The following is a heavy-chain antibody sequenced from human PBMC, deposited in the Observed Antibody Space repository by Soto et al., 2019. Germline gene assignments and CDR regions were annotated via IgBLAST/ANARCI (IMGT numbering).Heavy chain of an antibody. CDR1: GYTFTNYA. Sequence: QVQPVQSGAEVKKPGASVKVSCKASGYTFTNYAMHWVRQAPGQRLEWMGWINAGNGNTKYSQKFQGRVTITRDTSASIAYMELSSLRSEDTAVYYCAGASSWFVTDYWGKGTLVTVSS. D-gene: IGHD6-13*01. J-gene: IGHJ4*02. CDR3: AGASSWFVTDY. V-gene: IGHV1-3*01. CDR2: INAGNGNT.